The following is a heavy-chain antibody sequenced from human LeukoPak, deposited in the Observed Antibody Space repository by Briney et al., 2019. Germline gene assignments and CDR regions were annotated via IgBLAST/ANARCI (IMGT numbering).Heavy chain of an antibody. D-gene: IGHD6-19*01. CDR3: ARDPLGYSSGWSTYGTFDY. CDR2: ISAYNGNA. J-gene: IGHJ4*02. Sequence: ASVKVSCKASGGTFSSYAISWVRQAPGQGLEWMGWISAYNGNANYAQKLQGRVTMTTDTSTSTAYMELRSLRSDDTAVYYCARDPLGYSSGWSTYGTFDYWGQGTLVTVSS. CDR1: GGTFSSYA. V-gene: IGHV1-18*01.